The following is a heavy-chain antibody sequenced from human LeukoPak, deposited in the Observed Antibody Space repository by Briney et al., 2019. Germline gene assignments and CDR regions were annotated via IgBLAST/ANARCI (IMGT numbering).Heavy chain of an antibody. CDR2: LHSGGHT. CDR1: GFTISSNY. J-gene: IGHJ2*01. CDR3: VRGLSGVSSWCFDL. V-gene: IGHV3-53*01. D-gene: IGHD7-27*01. Sequence: PGGSLRLSCAASGFTISSNYLSWVRQAPRKGLVWISALHSGGHTFYADSVRGRFTISRDISKNTLYLQMNDLGAEDTALYYCVRGLSGVSSWCFDLWGRGTLVSVSS.